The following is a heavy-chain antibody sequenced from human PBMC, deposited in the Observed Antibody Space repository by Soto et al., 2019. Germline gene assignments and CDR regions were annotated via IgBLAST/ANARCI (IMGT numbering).Heavy chain of an antibody. D-gene: IGHD5-18*01. Sequence: QVQLQESGPGLVKPSETLSLTCTVSGGSISSYYWSWIRQPAGKGLEWIGRIYTSGSTNYNPSLKSRVTMSVDTSKNQFSLKLSSVTAADTAVYYCARCGAAMADENWFDPWGQGTLVTVSS. J-gene: IGHJ5*02. CDR3: ARCGAAMADENWFDP. CDR2: IYTSGST. CDR1: GGSISSYY. V-gene: IGHV4-4*07.